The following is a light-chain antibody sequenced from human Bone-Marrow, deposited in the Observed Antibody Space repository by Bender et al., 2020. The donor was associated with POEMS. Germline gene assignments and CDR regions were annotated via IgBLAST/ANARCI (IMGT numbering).Light chain of an antibody. CDR1: SSDVGGYNF. J-gene: IGLJ1*01. CDR2: AVS. CDR3: SSYTGTTTLLYV. Sequence: QSALTQPASVSGSPGQSITISCTGTSSDVGGYNFVSWYQQHPGKAPKLMIFAVSHRPSGVSTRFSGSKSGNTASLTISWLQPEDEADYYCSSYTGTTTLLYVFGTGTKVTVL. V-gene: IGLV2-14*03.